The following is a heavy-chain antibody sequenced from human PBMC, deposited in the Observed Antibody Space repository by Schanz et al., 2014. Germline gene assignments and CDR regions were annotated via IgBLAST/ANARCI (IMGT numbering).Heavy chain of an antibody. CDR3: AREDRYYHGLDV. CDR2: IYYSGST. J-gene: IGHJ6*02. CDR1: GGSISRGFYS. V-gene: IGHV4-30-2*01. Sequence: QLQLQESGPGLVKPSETLSLTCAVSGGSISRGFYSWNWIRQPPGRGLEWIGCIYYSGSTYYNPSLMPRVTISIDRSKHQFSLRLNSVTAADTAVYYWAREDRYYHGLDVWGQGTTVTVS.